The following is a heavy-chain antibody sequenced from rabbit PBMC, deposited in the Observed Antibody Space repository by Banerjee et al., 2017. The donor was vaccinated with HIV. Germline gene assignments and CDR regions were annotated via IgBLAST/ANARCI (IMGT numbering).Heavy chain of an antibody. CDR1: GFSFSSRYW. J-gene: IGHJ4*01. V-gene: IGHV1S45*01. CDR3: ARAGYAAGNSPSYFNL. CDR2: IYTGSGGT. Sequence: QEQLEESGGDLLKPEGSLTLTCTASGFSFSSRYWICWVRQAPGKGLEWIGCIYTGSGGTNYATWAKGRFTVSKTSSTTVTLQMTSLTAADTATYFCARAGYAAGNSPSYFNLWGPGTLVTVS. D-gene: IGHD6-1*01.